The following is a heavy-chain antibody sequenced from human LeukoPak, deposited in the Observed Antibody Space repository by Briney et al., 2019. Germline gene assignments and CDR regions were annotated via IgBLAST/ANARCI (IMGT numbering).Heavy chain of an antibody. J-gene: IGHJ4*02. CDR2: IYSGGST. CDR3: AKVGELRYFDWLLGCWYFDY. CDR1: GFTVSSNY. V-gene: IGHV3-53*01. D-gene: IGHD3-9*01. Sequence: PGGSLRLSCAASGFTVSSNYMSWVRQAPGKGLEWVSVIYSGGSTYYADSVKGRFTISRDNSKNTLYLQMNSLRAEDTAVYYCAKVGELRYFDWLLGCWYFDYWGQGTLVTVSS.